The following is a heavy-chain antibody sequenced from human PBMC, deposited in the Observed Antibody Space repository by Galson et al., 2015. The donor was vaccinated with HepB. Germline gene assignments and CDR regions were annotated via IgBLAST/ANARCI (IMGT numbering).Heavy chain of an antibody. CDR3: AKGDTPWGGFDI. J-gene: IGHJ3*02. Sequence: SLRLSCATSGFTFSTFAMTWVRQAPGKGLGWVSAISDGGDTTYYADSVKGRFSITRDVSKSTLSLQMNSLRAEDTAVYYCAKGDTPWGGFDIWGQGTMVTVSS. CDR1: GFTFSTFA. D-gene: IGHD2-21*01. CDR2: ISDGGDTT. V-gene: IGHV3-23*01.